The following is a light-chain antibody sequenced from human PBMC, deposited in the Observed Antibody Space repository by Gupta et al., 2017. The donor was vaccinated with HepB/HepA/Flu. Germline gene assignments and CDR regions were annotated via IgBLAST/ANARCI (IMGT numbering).Light chain of an antibody. CDR3: QQRDTWPLT. Sequence: EIVLTQSPATLSLSPGERGTLSCRASQSIGSYLAWYQQKPGQAPRLLIYDASNRATGIPARFSGSGSGTDFTLTISSLEPEDFAVYYCQQRDTWPLTFGGGTKVEIK. V-gene: IGKV3-11*01. CDR1: QSIGSY. CDR2: DAS. J-gene: IGKJ4*01.